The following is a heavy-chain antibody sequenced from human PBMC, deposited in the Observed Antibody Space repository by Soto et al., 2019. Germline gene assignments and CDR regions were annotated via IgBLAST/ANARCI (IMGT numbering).Heavy chain of an antibody. CDR2: IFASGDNT. V-gene: IGHV3-23*01. J-gene: IGHJ3*02. Sequence: EVQVLDSGGGLVQPGGSLRLSCAASGVSFSNYAMTWVRQVPGRGLEWVSTIFASGDNTQYADSVKGRFTTSRENSRDTLYLQMNSLRVEHTAIYYCARDPNGDFVGAFDIWGQRTMVTLSS. CDR3: ARDPNGDFVGAFDI. CDR1: GVSFSNYA. D-gene: IGHD4-17*01.